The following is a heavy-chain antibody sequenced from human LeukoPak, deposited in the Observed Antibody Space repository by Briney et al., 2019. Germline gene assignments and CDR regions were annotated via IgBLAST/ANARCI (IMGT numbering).Heavy chain of an antibody. J-gene: IGHJ4*02. CDR1: GFTFSTYW. CDR2: ISGSGGST. V-gene: IGHV3-23*01. Sequence: RTGGSLRLSCAASGFTFSTYWMSWVRQAPGKGLEWVSAISGSGGSTYYADSVKGRFTISRDNSKNTLYLQMNSLRAEDTAVYYCAKLPHHTDDYYDSSGFWSDWGQGTLVTVSS. CDR3: AKLPHHTDDYYDSSGFWSD. D-gene: IGHD3-22*01.